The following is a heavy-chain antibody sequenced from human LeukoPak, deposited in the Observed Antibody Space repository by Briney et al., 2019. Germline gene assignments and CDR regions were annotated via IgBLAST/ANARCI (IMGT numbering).Heavy chain of an antibody. CDR3: ARGNSGFSVFDY. CDR1: GGSFSGYY. J-gene: IGHJ4*02. CDR2: INHSGST. Sequence: SETLSLTCAVYGGSFSGYYWSWIRQPPGKGLEWIGEINHSGSTNYNPSLKSRVTISVDTSENQFSLKLSSVTAADTAVYYCARGNSGFSVFDYWGQGTLVTVSS. V-gene: IGHV4-34*01. D-gene: IGHD3-22*01.